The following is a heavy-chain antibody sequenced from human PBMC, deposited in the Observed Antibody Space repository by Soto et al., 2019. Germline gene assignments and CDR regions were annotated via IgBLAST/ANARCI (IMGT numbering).Heavy chain of an antibody. Sequence: QVQLVQSGAEVKKPVSSVKVSCKASGGTFSSYAISWVRQAPGQWLEWMGGVIPIFGTANYAQKFQGRVTITAYESTTTAYKALSIMRSEDKAVYYFARGVPGYIYGSAIDYCGQGTLVTVSS. CDR1: GGTFSSYA. CDR2: VIPIFGTA. J-gene: IGHJ4*02. CDR3: ARGVPGYIYGSAIDY. V-gene: IGHV1-69*01. D-gene: IGHD5-18*01.